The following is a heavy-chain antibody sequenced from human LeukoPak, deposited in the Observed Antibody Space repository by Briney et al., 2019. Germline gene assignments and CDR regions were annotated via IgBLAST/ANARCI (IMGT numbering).Heavy chain of an antibody. CDR2: IIPIFGTA. V-gene: IGHV1-69*05. J-gene: IGHJ5*02. CDR3: ARRRGQFNWFDP. Sequence: WMGGIIPIFGTANYAQKFQGRVTITTDESTSTTYMELSSLRSEDTAVYYCARRRGQFNWFDPWGQGTLVTVSS.